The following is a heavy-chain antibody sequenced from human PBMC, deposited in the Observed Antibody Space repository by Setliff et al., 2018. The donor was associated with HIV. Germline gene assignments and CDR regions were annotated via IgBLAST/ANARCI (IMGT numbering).Heavy chain of an antibody. CDR3: ASGIDPYTSTWVDS. CDR2: ISSTGSYI. Sequence: GGSLRLSCLASGFAFEKYYMSWIRQTPEKALEWISFISSTGSYITYADSVKGRFTVSRDNAENSLFLQMDGLRAEDTAIYYCASGIDPYTSTWVDSWGQGTLVTVSS. J-gene: IGHJ4*02. CDR1: GFAFEKYY. D-gene: IGHD1-20*01. V-gene: IGHV3-11*03.